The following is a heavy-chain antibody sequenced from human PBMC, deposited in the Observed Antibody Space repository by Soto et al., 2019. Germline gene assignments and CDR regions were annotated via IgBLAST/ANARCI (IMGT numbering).Heavy chain of an antibody. D-gene: IGHD5-12*01. J-gene: IGHJ4*02. Sequence: ASVKVSCKASGYTFTGYYMHWVRQAPGQGLEWMGWINPNSGGTNYAQKFQGWVTMTRDTPISTAYMELSRLRSDDTAVYYCAREASSGYDSTFDYWGQGTLVTVSS. CDR2: INPNSGGT. V-gene: IGHV1-2*04. CDR3: AREASSGYDSTFDY. CDR1: GYTFTGYY.